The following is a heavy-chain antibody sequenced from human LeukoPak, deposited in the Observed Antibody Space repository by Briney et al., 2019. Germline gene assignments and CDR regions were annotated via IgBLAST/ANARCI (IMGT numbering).Heavy chain of an antibody. D-gene: IGHD3-22*01. V-gene: IGHV3-53*01. CDR1: GFTVSSNY. Sequence: GGSLRLSCAASGFTVSSNYMSWVRQAPGKGLEWVSVIYSGGSTYYADSVKGRFTISRDNSKNTLYLQMNSLRAEDTAVYYCARAGDSSSYYPYGVFDIWGQGTMVTVSS. CDR3: ARAGDSSSYYPYGVFDI. J-gene: IGHJ3*02. CDR2: IYSGGST.